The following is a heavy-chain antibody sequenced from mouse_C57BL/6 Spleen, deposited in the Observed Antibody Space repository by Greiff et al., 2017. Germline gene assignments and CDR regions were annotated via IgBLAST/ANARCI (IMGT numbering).Heavy chain of an antibody. CDR2: ISDGGSYT. J-gene: IGHJ3*01. Sequence: EVNVVESGGGLVKPGGSLKLSCAASGFTFSSYAMSWVRQTPEKRLEWVATISDGGSYTYYPDNVKGRFTISRDNAKNNLYLQMSHLKSEDTAMYYCAREGFTTVVASPFAYWGQGTLVTVSA. D-gene: IGHD1-1*01. V-gene: IGHV5-4*01. CDR1: GFTFSSYA. CDR3: AREGFTTVVASPFAY.